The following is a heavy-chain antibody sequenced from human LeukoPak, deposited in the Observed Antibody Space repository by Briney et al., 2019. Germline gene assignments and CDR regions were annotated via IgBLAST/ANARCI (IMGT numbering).Heavy chain of an antibody. Sequence: PGGSLRLSCAASGFTFSSYEMNWVRQAPGQGLEWVSYISSSGSTIYYADSVKGRFTISRDNAKNSLYLQMNNLRAEDTAVYYCARHFYSIRSYQDHWGQGTLVTVSS. CDR2: ISSSGSTI. CDR3: ARHFYSIRSYQDH. V-gene: IGHV3-48*03. CDR1: GFTFSSYE. J-gene: IGHJ4*02. D-gene: IGHD3-3*02.